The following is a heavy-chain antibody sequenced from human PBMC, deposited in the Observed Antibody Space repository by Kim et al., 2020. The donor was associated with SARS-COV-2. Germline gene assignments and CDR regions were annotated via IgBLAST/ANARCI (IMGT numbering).Heavy chain of an antibody. J-gene: IGHJ4*02. CDR2: IYCDDDK. CDR1: GFSLSTSGVG. CDR3: AHRGSSWFHTYFDY. V-gene: IGHV2-5*02. Sequence: SCPTLVNPTQTLTLTCTFSGFSLSTSGVGVGWIRQPPGKDLEWLALIYCDDDKRYSPSLKSRLTITKDNSKNPVVLTMTNMDTVDPATYYCAHRGSSWFHTYFDYWGQGTLVTVSS. D-gene: IGHD6-13*01.